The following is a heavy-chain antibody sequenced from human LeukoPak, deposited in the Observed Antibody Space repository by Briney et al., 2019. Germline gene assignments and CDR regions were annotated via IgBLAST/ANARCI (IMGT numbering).Heavy chain of an antibody. CDR3: ARGGAGGGYFPT. D-gene: IGHD3-16*01. CDR2: MKEDGSDE. V-gene: IGHV3-7*03. Sequence: GGPLRLSGVASGFSFSDSTMSWVRQAAGKGLEWVAKMKEDGSDENYVDSVKGRFTISRDNARNSLHLQMKSLRAEDTAVYFCARGGAGGGYFPTWGQGILVIVSS. CDR1: GFSFSDST. J-gene: IGHJ1*01.